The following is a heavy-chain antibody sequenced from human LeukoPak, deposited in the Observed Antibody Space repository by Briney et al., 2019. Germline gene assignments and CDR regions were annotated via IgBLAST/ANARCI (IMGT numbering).Heavy chain of an antibody. V-gene: IGHV4-38-2*01. D-gene: IGHD2-2*01. CDR2: NCNSGRT. Sequence: KTTQTLSLTCAVPGYSISRGYYWGWKRQPPGKRQERIGRNCNSGRTSYNPSLKSRGTISVDTSKNQFSLKLSSVTAADTAVYYCASPPQYCSSTSCYDNWFDPWGQGTLVTVSS. J-gene: IGHJ5*02. CDR3: ASPPQYCSSTSCYDNWFDP. CDR1: GYSISRGYY.